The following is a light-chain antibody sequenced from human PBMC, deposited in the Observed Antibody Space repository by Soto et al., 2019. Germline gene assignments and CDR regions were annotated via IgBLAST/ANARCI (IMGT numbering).Light chain of an antibody. CDR2: DAS. CDR3: YQYGSTPPT. V-gene: IGKV3-20*01. Sequence: EIVLTQSPATLSVSPGERVTLSCRASQSVDISLAWYQQKPGQAPRLLIYDASNRATGIPDRFSGSGSGTDFTLTISRLEPEDFVVFYCYQYGSTPPTFGQGTKVDIK. CDR1: QSVDIS. J-gene: IGKJ1*01.